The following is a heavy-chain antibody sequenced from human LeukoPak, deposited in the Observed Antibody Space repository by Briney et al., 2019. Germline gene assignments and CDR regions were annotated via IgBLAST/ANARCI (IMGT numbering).Heavy chain of an antibody. CDR3: ASQLGGTYLYEY. D-gene: IGHD1-26*01. Sequence: GSLRLSCAASGFIFSSYAMSWVRQAPGKGLEWIGEINHSGSTNYNPSLKSRVTISVDTSKNQFSLKLTSVTAADTAVYYCASQLGGTYLYEYWGQGSLVTVSS. CDR2: INHSGST. J-gene: IGHJ4*02. CDR1: GFIFSSYA. V-gene: IGHV4-34*01.